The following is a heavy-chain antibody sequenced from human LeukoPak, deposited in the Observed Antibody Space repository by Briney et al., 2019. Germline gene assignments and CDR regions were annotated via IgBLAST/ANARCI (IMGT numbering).Heavy chain of an antibody. CDR3: ARGLKGPYYDFWSGYSFDY. J-gene: IGHJ4*02. D-gene: IGHD3-3*01. CDR1: GGSISSYY. CDR2: IYYSGST. Sequence: SETLSLTCTVSGGSISSYYWSWIRQPPGKGLEWIGYIYYSGSTNYNPSLKSRVTISVDTSKNQFSLKLSSVTAADTAVYYCARGLKGPYYDFWSGYSFDYWGQGTLVTVSS. V-gene: IGHV4-59*01.